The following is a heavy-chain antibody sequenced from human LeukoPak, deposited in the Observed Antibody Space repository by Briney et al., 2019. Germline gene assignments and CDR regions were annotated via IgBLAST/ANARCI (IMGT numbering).Heavy chain of an antibody. CDR2: INTNTGNP. J-gene: IGHJ5*02. Sequence: ASVKVSCKASGYTFTSYAMNWVRQAPGQGLEWMGWINTNTGNPTYAQGFTGRFVFSLDTSVSTTYLQISSLKAEDTAVYYCARESGYYYDSSGPDPGGSWGQGTLVTVSS. V-gene: IGHV7-4-1*02. D-gene: IGHD3-22*01. CDR1: GYTFTSYA. CDR3: ARESGYYYDSSGPDPGGS.